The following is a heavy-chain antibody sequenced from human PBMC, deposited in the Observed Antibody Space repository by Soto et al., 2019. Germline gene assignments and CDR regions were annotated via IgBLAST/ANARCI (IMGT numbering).Heavy chain of an antibody. V-gene: IGHV1-69*13. CDR1: GGTFSSYA. CDR2: IIPIFGTA. Sequence: EASVKVSCKASGGTFSSYAISWVRQAPGQGLGWMGGIIPIFGTANYAQKFQGRVTITADESTSTAYMELSSLRSEDTAVYYCARGSTVYYYDSSGYYPLDYWGQGTLVTVSS. J-gene: IGHJ4*02. CDR3: ARGSTVYYYDSSGYYPLDY. D-gene: IGHD3-22*01.